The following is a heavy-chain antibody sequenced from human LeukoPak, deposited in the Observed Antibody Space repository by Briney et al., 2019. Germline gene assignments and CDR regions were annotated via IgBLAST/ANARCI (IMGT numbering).Heavy chain of an antibody. V-gene: IGHV4-34*01. CDR3: ARGGYDYVWGSYRLRSFDY. J-gene: IGHJ4*02. CDR1: GGSFSGYY. Sequence: PSETLSLTCAVYGGSFSGYYWSWIRQPPGKRLEWIGEINHSGSTNYNPSLKSRVTISVDTSKNQFSLKLSSVTAADTAVYYCARGGYDYVWGSYRLRSFDYWGQGTLVTVSS. CDR2: INHSGST. D-gene: IGHD3-16*02.